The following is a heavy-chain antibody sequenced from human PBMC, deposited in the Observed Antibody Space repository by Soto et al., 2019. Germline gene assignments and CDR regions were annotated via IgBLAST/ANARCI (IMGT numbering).Heavy chain of an antibody. V-gene: IGHV6-1*01. J-gene: IGHJ6*02. D-gene: IGHD3-3*01. CDR3: ARQESDFWSGYYTGPYYYYGMDV. CDR1: GDSVSSNSAA. Sequence: SQTLSLTCAISGDSVSSNSAAWNWIRQSPSRGLEWLGRTYYRSKWYNDYAVSVKSRITINPDTSKNQFSLRLNSVTPEDTAVYYCARQESDFWSGYYTGPYYYYGMDVWGQGTTVTVSS. CDR2: TYYRSKWYN.